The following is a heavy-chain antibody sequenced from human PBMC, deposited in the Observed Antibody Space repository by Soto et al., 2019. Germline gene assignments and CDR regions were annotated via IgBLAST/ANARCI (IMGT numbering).Heavy chain of an antibody. CDR3: VKDEGIEAMDV. CDR1: GFTFSRNT. V-gene: IGHV3-21*01. J-gene: IGHJ6*02. CDR2: ITSSGSYV. Sequence: GGSLRLSCVTSGFTFSRNTMNWVRQAPGKGLEWVASITSSGSYVYYADSVKGRFSASRDNAKNSLSLQMDSLRPDDTAIYFCVKDEGIEAMDVWGQGTAVTVS. D-gene: IGHD3-3*02.